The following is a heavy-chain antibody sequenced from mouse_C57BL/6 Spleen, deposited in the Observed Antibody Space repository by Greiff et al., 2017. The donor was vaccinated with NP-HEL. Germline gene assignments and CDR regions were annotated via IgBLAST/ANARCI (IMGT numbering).Heavy chain of an antibody. CDR2: IYPGSGST. J-gene: IGHJ3*01. CDR3: ARGYDYDERAWFAY. D-gene: IGHD2-4*01. V-gene: IGHV1-55*01. CDR1: GYTFTSYW. Sequence: QVQLQQSGAELVKPGASVKMSCKASGYTFTSYWITWVKQRPGQGLEWIGDIYPGSGSTNYNEKFKSKATLTVDTSSSTSYMQLSSLTSEDSAFYYCARGYDYDERAWFAYWGQGTLVTVSA.